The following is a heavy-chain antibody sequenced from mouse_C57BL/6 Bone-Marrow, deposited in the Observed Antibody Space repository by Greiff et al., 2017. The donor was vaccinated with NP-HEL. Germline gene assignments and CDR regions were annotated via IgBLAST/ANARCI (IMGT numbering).Heavy chain of an antibody. CDR1: GYAFTNYL. CDR2: INPGSGGT. Sequence: QVQLQQSGAELVRPGTSVKVSCKASGYAFTNYLIDWVKQRPGQGLEWIGVINPGSGGTKYTEKFQGKATLTADKSSSTAYMQLSSLTSEDYAVYFCARNYYSSPDWFAYWGQGTLVTVSA. J-gene: IGHJ3*01. V-gene: IGHV1-54*01. D-gene: IGHD1-1*01. CDR3: ARNYYSSPDWFAY.